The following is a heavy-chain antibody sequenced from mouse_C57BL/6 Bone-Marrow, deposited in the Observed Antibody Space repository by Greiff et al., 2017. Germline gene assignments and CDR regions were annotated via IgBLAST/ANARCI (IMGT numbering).Heavy chain of an antibody. CDR2: IYPRSGNT. V-gene: IGHV1-81*01. J-gene: IGHJ4*01. CDR1: GYTFTSYG. Sequence: QVQLQQSGAELARPGASVKLSCKASGYTFTSYGISWVKQRTGQGLEWIGEIYPRSGNTYYNEKFKGKATLTADKSSSTAYMELLSLTSEDSAVYFCARGGYGNFYAMDYWGQGTSVTVSS. CDR3: ARGGYGNFYAMDY. D-gene: IGHD2-1*01.